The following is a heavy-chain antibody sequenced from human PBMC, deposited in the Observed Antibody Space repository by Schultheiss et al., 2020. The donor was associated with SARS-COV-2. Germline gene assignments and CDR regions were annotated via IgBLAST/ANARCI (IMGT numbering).Heavy chain of an antibody. Sequence: GGSLRLSCAASGFTFSSYGMHWVRQAPGKGLVWVSRIKSDGRSTSYADSVKGRFTISRDNAKNSLYLQMNSLRAEDTAVYYCARGGEEFLYYFDYWGLGTLVTVSS. D-gene: IGHD3-16*01. V-gene: IGHV3-74*01. CDR2: IKSDGRST. CDR3: ARGGEEFLYYFDY. J-gene: IGHJ4*02. CDR1: GFTFSSYG.